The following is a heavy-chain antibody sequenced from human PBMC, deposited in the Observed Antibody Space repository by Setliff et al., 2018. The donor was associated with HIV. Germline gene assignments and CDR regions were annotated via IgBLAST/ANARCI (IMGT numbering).Heavy chain of an antibody. D-gene: IGHD3-22*01. V-gene: IGHV4-38-2*01. J-gene: IGHJ3*02. CDR2: IHDSGRT. CDR3: ARGASGYFDAFDI. CDR1: GYSLTSGYY. Sequence: SETLSLTCGVSGYSLTSGYYWGWIRQPPGKGLEWIGSIHDSGRTYYNPSLKSRVTISVDTSKNQFSLKLNSVTAADTAVYYCARGASGYFDAFDIWGQGTMVTVSS.